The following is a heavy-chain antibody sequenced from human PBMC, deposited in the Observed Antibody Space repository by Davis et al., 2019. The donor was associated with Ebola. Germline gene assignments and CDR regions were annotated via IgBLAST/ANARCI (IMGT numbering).Heavy chain of an antibody. CDR3: AKREGRGYSYGYVFDAFDI. V-gene: IGHV7-4-1*02. CDR2: INTNTGNP. D-gene: IGHD5-18*01. Sequence: ASVKVSCKASGYTFTSYAMNWVRQAPGQGLEWMGWINTNTGNPTYAQGFTGRFVFSLDTSVSTAYLQISSLKAEDTAVYYCAKREGRGYSYGYVFDAFDIWGQGTMVTVSS. CDR1: GYTFTSYA. J-gene: IGHJ3*02.